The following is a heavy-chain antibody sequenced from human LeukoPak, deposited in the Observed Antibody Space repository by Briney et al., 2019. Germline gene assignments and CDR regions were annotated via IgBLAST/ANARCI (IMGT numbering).Heavy chain of an antibody. CDR2: IKQDGSEK. V-gene: IGHV3-7*01. Sequence: PGGSLRLSCAASGFTFSSYWMTWVRQALGKGLEWVANIKQDGSEKYYVDSLKGRITISRDNAKNSLYLQMNSLRAEDTAVYYCARVSWDSSTWYYLDYWGQGTQVTVSS. D-gene: IGHD6-13*01. CDR1: GFTFSSYW. CDR3: ARVSWDSSTWYYLDY. J-gene: IGHJ4*02.